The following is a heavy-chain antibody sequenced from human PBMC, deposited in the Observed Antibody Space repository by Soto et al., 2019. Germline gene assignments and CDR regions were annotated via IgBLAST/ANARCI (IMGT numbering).Heavy chain of an antibody. CDR3: AKFADTAMVRRKRDWFDP. V-gene: IGHV3-23*01. CDR1: GFTFSSYA. CDR2: ISGSGGST. J-gene: IGHJ5*02. D-gene: IGHD5-18*01. Sequence: EAQLLESGGGLVQPGGSLRLSCAASGFTFSSYAMSWVRQAPGQGLEWVSAISGSGGSTYYADSVKGRFTISRDNSKNTRYLQMNSLRAEDTAVYYCAKFADTAMVRRKRDWFDPWGQGTLVTVSS.